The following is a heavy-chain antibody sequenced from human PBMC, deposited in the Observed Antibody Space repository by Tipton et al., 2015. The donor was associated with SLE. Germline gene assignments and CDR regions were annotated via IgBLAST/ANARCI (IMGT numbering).Heavy chain of an antibody. CDR3: ARGGGIVVVVAANFDY. D-gene: IGHD2-15*01. CDR2: ISYDGSNK. Sequence: SLRLSCAAPGFTFSSYAMHWVRQAPGKGLEWVAVISYDGSNKYYADSVKGRFTISRDNSKNTLYLQMNSLRAEDTAVYYCARGGGIVVVVAANFDYWGQGTLVTVSS. CDR1: GFTFSSYA. V-gene: IGHV3-30*04. J-gene: IGHJ4*02.